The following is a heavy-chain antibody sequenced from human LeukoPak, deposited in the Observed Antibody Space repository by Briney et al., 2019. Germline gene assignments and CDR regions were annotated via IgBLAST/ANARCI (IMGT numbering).Heavy chain of an antibody. CDR2: INPSGGST. J-gene: IGHJ4*02. V-gene: IGHV1-46*01. CDR3: ARDIGYCSGGSCPNFDY. Sequence: ASVKVSCKASGYTFTSYYTHWVRQAPGQGLEWMGIINPSGGSTSYAQKFQGRVTMTRDTSTSTVYMELSSLRSEDTAVYYCARDIGYCSGGSCPNFDYWGQGTLVTVSS. D-gene: IGHD2-15*01. CDR1: GYTFTSYY.